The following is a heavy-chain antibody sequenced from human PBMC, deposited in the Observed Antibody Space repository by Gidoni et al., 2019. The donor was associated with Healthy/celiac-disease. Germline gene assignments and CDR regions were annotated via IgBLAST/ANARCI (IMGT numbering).Heavy chain of an antibody. CDR1: GGTFSSYA. J-gene: IGHJ4*02. V-gene: IGHV1-69*06. CDR3: ARGGYSSSWYAGGGIFDY. D-gene: IGHD6-13*01. CDR2: IIPIFGTA. Sequence: QVQLVQSGAEVKKPGSSVKVSCKAPGGTFSSYAISWVRQAPGQGLEWMGGIIPIFGTANYAQKFQGRVTITADKSTSTAYMELSSLRSEDTAVYYCARGGYSSSWYAGGGIFDYWGQGTLVTVSS.